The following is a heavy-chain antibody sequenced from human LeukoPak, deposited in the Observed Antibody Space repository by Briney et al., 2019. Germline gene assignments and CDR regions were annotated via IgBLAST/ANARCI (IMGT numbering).Heavy chain of an antibody. J-gene: IGHJ4*02. CDR1: GYTFTGYY. CDR2: INPNSGGT. V-gene: IGHV1-2*02. Sequence: ASVKVSCKASGYTFTGYYMHWVRQAPGQGLEWMGWINPNSGGTNYAQNFQDRVTMTRDTSISTVFMELSRLRSDDTAVYYCARGGWYYFDYWGQGTLVTVSS. CDR3: ARGGWYYFDY. D-gene: IGHD6-19*01.